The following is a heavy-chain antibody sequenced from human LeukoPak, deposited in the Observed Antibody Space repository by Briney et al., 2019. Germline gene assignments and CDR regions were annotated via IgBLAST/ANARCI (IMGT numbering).Heavy chain of an antibody. J-gene: IGHJ4*02. CDR2: INTDASTT. Sequence: GGSLRLSCAASGFTFSSYWMHWVRQAPGKGLVWVSRINTDASTTSYADSVKGRFTISRDNAKNTLYLQMNSLRAEDTALYYCARVFSSSSWYYFDYWGQGTLVTVSS. CDR3: ARVFSSSSWYYFDY. D-gene: IGHD6-13*01. CDR1: GFTFSSYW. V-gene: IGHV3-74*01.